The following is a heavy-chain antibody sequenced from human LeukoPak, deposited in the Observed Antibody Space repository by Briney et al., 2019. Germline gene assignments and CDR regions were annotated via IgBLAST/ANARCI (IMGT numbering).Heavy chain of an antibody. V-gene: IGHV4-30-2*01. J-gene: IGHJ4*02. CDR1: GGSISSGGYY. CDR3: ARRRITMVRGVIRRPFDY. Sequence: SETLSLTCTVSGGSISSGGYYWSWIRQPPGKGLEWIGYIYHSGSTYYNPSLKSRVTISVDRSKNQFSLKLSSVTAADTAVYYCARRRITMVRGVIRRPFDYWGQGTLVTVSS. D-gene: IGHD3-10*01. CDR2: IYHSGST.